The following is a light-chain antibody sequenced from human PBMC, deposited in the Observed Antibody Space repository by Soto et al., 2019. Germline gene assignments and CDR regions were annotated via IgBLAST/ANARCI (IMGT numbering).Light chain of an antibody. CDR2: EVS. J-gene: IGLJ1*01. Sequence: QSVLTQPASVSGSPGQSITISCTGTSSDVGGHKYVSWYQQYPGKAPKLIISEVSNRPSGVSNRFSGSKSGNTASLTISGLQAEDEADYYCSSYTSSSTLVFGTGTKLTVL. CDR3: SSYTSSSTLV. V-gene: IGLV2-14*01. CDR1: SSDVGGHKY.